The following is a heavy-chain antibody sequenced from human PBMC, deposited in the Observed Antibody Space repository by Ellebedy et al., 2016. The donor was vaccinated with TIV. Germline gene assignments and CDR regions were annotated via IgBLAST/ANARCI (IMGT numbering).Heavy chain of an antibody. J-gene: IGHJ4*02. Sequence: SETLSLXCTVSGGSISSYYWSWIRQPPGKGLEWIGYIYYSGSTNYNPSLKSRVTISVDTSKNQFSLKLSSVTAADTAVYYCARWPMVRGVIKARDYWGQGTLVTVSS. CDR2: IYYSGST. CDR1: GGSISSYY. CDR3: ARWPMVRGVIKARDY. D-gene: IGHD3-10*01. V-gene: IGHV4-59*01.